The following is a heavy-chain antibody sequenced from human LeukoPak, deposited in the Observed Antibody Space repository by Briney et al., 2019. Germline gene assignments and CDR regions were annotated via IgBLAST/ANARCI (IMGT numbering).Heavy chain of an antibody. J-gene: IGHJ4*02. D-gene: IGHD5-12*01. Sequence: GGSLRLSCAASGFTFSSYEMNWVRQAPGKGLEWVSYISSSGSTKYYADSVKGRFTISRDNAKNSLYLQMNSLRAEDTAVYYCARVVYSGYDVGYWGQGTLVTVSS. CDR1: GFTFSSYE. CDR3: ARVVYSGYDVGY. CDR2: ISSSGSTK. V-gene: IGHV3-48*03.